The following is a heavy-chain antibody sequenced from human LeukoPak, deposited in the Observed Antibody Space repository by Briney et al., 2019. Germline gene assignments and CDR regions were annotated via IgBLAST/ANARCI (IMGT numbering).Heavy chain of an antibody. J-gene: IGHJ5*02. D-gene: IGHD1-7*01. V-gene: IGHV1-69*05. CDR2: IIPIFGTA. CDR3: ARDNYAGANWFDP. Sequence: SVKVSCKASGGTFSSYAISWVRQAPGQGLEWVGGIIPIFGTANYAQKFQGRVTITTDESTSTAHMELSSLRSEDTAVYYCARDNYAGANWFDPWGQGTLVTVSS. CDR1: GGTFSSYA.